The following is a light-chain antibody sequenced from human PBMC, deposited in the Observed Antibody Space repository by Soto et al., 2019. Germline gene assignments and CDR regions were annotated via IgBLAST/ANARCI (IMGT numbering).Light chain of an antibody. Sequence: QSALTQPASVSGSPGQSITISCTGTSSDVGSYNLVSWYQQHPGKAPKLMIYEGSKRPSGVSNRFSSSKSGNTASLTISGLQAEDEADYYCCSYAGSSTFGVFGGGTKVTVL. CDR2: EGS. J-gene: IGLJ3*02. V-gene: IGLV2-23*03. CDR3: CSYAGSSTFGV. CDR1: SSDVGSYNL.